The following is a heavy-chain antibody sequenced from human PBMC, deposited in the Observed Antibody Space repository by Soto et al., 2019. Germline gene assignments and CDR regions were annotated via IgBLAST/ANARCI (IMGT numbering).Heavy chain of an antibody. CDR3: AGRCDSTTCLGHFDY. CDR2: ILPIFATA. V-gene: IGHV1-69*06. CDR1: GGTFNNYV. J-gene: IGHJ4*02. D-gene: IGHD2-2*01. Sequence: QVQLVQSGGEVKKPGSSVKVSCKASGGTFNNYVVNWVRQAPGQGLEWMGGILPIFATANYAQKFQCRVTITADKSTSTAYMELTSLRSEDTAVYYCAGRCDSTTCLGHFDYWGQGTLVTVAS.